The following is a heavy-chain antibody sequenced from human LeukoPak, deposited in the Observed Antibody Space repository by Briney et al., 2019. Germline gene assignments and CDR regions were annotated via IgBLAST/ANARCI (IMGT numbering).Heavy chain of an antibody. CDR1: GFTFSNAW. J-gene: IGHJ4*02. V-gene: IGHV3-15*01. Sequence: PGGSLRLSCAASGFTFSNAWMSWVRQAPGKGLGWVGHIKSKTDGGTTDYAAPVKGRFTISTDDSKNTLYLQMNSLKTEDTAVYYCTTGLWFGELFLDYWGQGTLVTVSS. D-gene: IGHD3-10*01. CDR2: IKSKTDGGTT. CDR3: TTGLWFGELFLDY.